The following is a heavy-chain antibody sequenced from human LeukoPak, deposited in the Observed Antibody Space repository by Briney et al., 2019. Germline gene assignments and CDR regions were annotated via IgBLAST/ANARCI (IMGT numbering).Heavy chain of an antibody. Sequence: SGTLSLTCTVSGGSISGSGYYWGWVRQPPGKGLEWIGSIYESGSIYYNPSLNSRVTISVDTSKNRFSLRLSSVTAADTAVYYCARVTGYMVEDYFDYWGQGTLVTVSS. J-gene: IGHJ4*02. CDR2: IYESGSI. D-gene: IGHD6-13*01. V-gene: IGHV4-39*07. CDR3: ARVTGYMVEDYFDY. CDR1: GGSISGSGYY.